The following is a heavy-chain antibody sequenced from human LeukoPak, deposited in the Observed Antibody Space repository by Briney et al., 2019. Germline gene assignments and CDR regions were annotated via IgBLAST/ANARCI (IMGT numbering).Heavy chain of an antibody. CDR2: ISGSGGST. CDR3: AKDNYYDSSGYYSSFDY. D-gene: IGHD3-22*01. Sequence: GGSLRLSCAASGFTFSSYAMSWVRQAPGKGLEWVSAISGSGGSTYYADSVKGRFTISRDNSKNTLYLQMNSLRAEDTAVYYRAKDNYYDSSGYYSSFDYWGQGTLVTVSS. CDR1: GFTFSSYA. V-gene: IGHV3-23*01. J-gene: IGHJ4*02.